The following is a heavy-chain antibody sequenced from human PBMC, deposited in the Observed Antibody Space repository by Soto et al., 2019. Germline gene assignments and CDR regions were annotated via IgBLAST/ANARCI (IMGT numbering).Heavy chain of an antibody. CDR3: AWMYYYDSSGPG. CDR2: INAGNGNA. CDR1: GYTFTSYA. Sequence: ASVKVSCKASGYTFTSYAMHWVRQAPGQRLEWMGWINAGNGNAKYSQKFQGRVTITRDTSASTAYMELSSLRSEDTAVYYCAWMYYYDSSGPGWGQGTLVTVSS. V-gene: IGHV1-3*01. J-gene: IGHJ4*02. D-gene: IGHD3-22*01.